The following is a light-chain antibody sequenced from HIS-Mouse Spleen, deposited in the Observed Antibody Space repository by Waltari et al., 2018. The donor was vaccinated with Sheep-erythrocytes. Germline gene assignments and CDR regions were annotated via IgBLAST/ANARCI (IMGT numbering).Light chain of an antibody. CDR3: QQFNNYPRT. CDR1: QSVLYSSNNKNY. Sequence: DIVMTQSPDSLAVSLGERATINCKSSQSVLYSSNNKNYLAWYQQKPGQPPKLLIYWASTRESGVPDRFSGSGSGTDFTLTISSLQAEDVAVYYCQQFNNYPRTFGQGTRLEIK. CDR2: WAS. V-gene: IGKV4-1*01. J-gene: IGKJ5*01.